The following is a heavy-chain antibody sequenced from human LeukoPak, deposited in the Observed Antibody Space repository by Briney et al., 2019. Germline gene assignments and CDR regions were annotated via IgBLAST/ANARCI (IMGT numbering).Heavy chain of an antibody. CDR2: ISDIGSI. CDR1: GGSISSYY. V-gene: IGHV4-59*08. D-gene: IGHD2/OR15-2a*01. J-gene: IGHJ4*02. Sequence: SETLSLTCTVSGGSISSYYWSWIRQPPGKGLEWIAYISDIGSINYNPSLKSRVTISLDTSKNQFSLRLSSVTAADTAVYYCAGHHPRNTVDFWGQGTLVTVSS. CDR3: AGHHPRNTVDF.